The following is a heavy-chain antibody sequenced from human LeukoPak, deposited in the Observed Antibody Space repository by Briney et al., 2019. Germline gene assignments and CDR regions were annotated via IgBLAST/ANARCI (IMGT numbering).Heavy chain of an antibody. CDR3: ANIVVIPAAQYIPYYFDY. V-gene: IGHV3-30-3*01. CDR1: GFTFRNYA. D-gene: IGHD2-2*01. Sequence: GSLRLSCAASGFTFRNYAMHWVRQAPGKGLEWVAVISYAGSNKYYADSVKGRFTISRDNSQNTLYLQMNSLRSEDTAVYYCANIVVIPAAQYIPYYFDYWGQGTLVTVSS. CDR2: ISYAGSNK. J-gene: IGHJ4*02.